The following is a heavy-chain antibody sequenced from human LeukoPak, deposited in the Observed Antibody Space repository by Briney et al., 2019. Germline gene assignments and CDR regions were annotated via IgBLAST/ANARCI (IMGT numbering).Heavy chain of an antibody. CDR1: GFTFSSYG. J-gene: IGHJ4*02. CDR2: IWYDGSNK. D-gene: IGHD3-22*01. V-gene: IGHV3-33*06. CDR3: AKLKYYYDSSGYYDY. Sequence: GGSLRLSCAASGFTFSSYGMHWVRQAPGKGQEWVAVIWYDGSNKYYADSVKGRFTIYRDNSKNTLYLQMNSLRAEDTAVYYCAKLKYYYDSSGYYDYWGQGTLVTVSS.